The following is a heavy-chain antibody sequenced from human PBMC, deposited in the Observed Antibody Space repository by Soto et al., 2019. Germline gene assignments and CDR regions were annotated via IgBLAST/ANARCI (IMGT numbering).Heavy chain of an antibody. CDR2: IIPILGTA. CDR3: AGANYDFWSGPRPYYYGMDV. D-gene: IGHD3-3*01. CDR1: GGTFSSYA. J-gene: IGHJ6*02. Sequence: QVQLVQSGAEVKKPGSSVKVSCKASGGTFSSYAISWVRQAPGQGLEWMGGIIPILGTANYAQKFQGRVTITADKPTSTAYMELNSLRSEDTAVYYCAGANYDFWSGPRPYYYGMDVWGQGTTVTVSS. V-gene: IGHV1-69*06.